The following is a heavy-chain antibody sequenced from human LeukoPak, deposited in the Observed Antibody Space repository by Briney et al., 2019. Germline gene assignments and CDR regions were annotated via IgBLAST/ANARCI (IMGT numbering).Heavy chain of an antibody. D-gene: IGHD2-15*01. Sequence: SETLSLTCTVSGGSISSYCWSWIRQPPGKGLEWIGYIYYSGSTNYNPSLKSRVTISVDTSKNQFSLKLTSVTAADTAVYYCARTRELGYCSGGSCFWFDPWGQGTLVTVSS. CDR3: ARTRELGYCSGGSCFWFDP. CDR2: IYYSGST. J-gene: IGHJ5*02. CDR1: GGSISSYC. V-gene: IGHV4-59*01.